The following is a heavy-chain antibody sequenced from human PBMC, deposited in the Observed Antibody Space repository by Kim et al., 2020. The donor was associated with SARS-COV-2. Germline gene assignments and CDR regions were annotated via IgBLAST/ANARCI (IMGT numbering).Heavy chain of an antibody. CDR2: VSYSGGS. CDR3: ARAHQLSPRGYGVDV. J-gene: IGHJ6*02. Sequence: SETLSLTCAVSGDSVATDFWTWVRQAPGKGLDWLGYVSYSGGSDYNPNLRGRLTISVDASRTHVSLRLTSLTAADTGVYFCARAHQLSPRGYGVDVWC. V-gene: IGHV4-59*02. D-gene: IGHD1-1*01. CDR1: GDSVATDF.